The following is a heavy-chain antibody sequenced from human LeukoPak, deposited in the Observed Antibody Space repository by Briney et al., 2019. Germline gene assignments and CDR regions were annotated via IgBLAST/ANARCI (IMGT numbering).Heavy chain of an antibody. CDR1: GFTFSSYW. J-gene: IGHJ5*02. CDR2: IKQDGSEE. D-gene: IGHD2-15*01. Sequence: GGSLRLSCAASGFTFSSYWMSWVRQAPGKGLVWVANIKQDGSEEYYVDSVKGRFTISRDNAKNSLYLQMNSLRAEDTAVYYCARVGCSGGSCYSGRGPFDPWGQGTLVTVSS. CDR3: ARVGCSGGSCYSGRGPFDP. V-gene: IGHV3-7*01.